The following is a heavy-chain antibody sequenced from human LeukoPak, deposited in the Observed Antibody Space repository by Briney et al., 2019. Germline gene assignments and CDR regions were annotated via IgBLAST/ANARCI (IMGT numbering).Heavy chain of an antibody. Sequence: GASVKVSCKASGYTFTSYDINWGRQAPGQGLEWMGWMNPNSGNTAYAQKFQGRVTITRDTSISTAYMELSSLTSEDTAVYYCARVGYSYGLGYYMDVWGKGTTVTVSS. J-gene: IGHJ6*03. CDR3: ARVGYSYGLGYYMDV. D-gene: IGHD5-18*01. CDR2: MNPNSGNT. V-gene: IGHV1-8*03. CDR1: GYTFTSYD.